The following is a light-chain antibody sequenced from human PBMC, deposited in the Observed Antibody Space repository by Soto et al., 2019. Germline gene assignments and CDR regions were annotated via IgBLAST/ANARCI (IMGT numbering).Light chain of an antibody. CDR3: QQYGSSPLT. J-gene: IGKJ1*01. V-gene: IGKV3-20*01. CDR2: GAS. Sequence: EIVLTQSPGTLSLSPGERATLSCRASQSVSSSYLAWYQQKPGQAPRLLIYGASSSATGIPDRFSGSGSGTDFTLTISRLEPEGFAVYYCQQYGSSPLTFGQGTKVEIK. CDR1: QSVSSSY.